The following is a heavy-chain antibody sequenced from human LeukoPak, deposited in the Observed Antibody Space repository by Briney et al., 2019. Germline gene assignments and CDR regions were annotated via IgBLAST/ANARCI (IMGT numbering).Heavy chain of an antibody. CDR2: INPNSGGT. D-gene: IGHD2-15*01. V-gene: IGHV1-2*02. CDR3: ARGLDCSGGSCYGWFDP. Sequence: ASVKVSCKASGYTFTGYYMHWVRQAPGQGLERMGWINPNSGGTNYAQKFQGRVTMTRDTSISTAYMELSRLRSDDTAVYYCARGLDCSGGSCYGWFDPWGQGTLVTVSS. CDR1: GYTFTGYY. J-gene: IGHJ5*02.